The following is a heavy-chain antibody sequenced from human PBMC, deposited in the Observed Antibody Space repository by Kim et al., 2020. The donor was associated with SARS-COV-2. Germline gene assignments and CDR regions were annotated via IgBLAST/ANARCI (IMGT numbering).Heavy chain of an antibody. Sequence: GGSLRLSCAASGFTFSSYAMSWVRQAPGKGLEWVSAISGSGGSTYYADSVKGRFTISRDNSKNTLYLQMNSLRAEDTAVYYCANDYGDYSRNGGYWGQGTLVTVSS. CDR3: ANDYGDYSRNGGY. CDR1: GFTFSSYA. V-gene: IGHV3-23*01. J-gene: IGHJ4*02. CDR2: ISGSGGST. D-gene: IGHD4-17*01.